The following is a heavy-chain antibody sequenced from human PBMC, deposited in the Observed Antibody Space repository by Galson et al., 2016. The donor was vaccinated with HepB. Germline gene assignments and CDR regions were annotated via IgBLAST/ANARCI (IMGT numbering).Heavy chain of an antibody. CDR3: ARMIGSIGTRHLAY. Sequence: PALVKPTQTLTLTCTFSGFSLTATEMRVTWIRQPPGKALEWLARIDWDDDKYYSTSLKTRLTVSKDTSKNQVVFTMTHMDPADTATYYRARMIGSIGTRHLAYWGQGILITVSS. CDR1: GFSLTATEMR. V-gene: IGHV2-70*04. CDR2: IDWDDDK. J-gene: IGHJ4*02. D-gene: IGHD1-14*01.